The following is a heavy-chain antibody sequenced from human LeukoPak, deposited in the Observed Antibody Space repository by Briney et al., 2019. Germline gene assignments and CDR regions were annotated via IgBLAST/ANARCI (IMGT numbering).Heavy chain of an antibody. V-gene: IGHV4-34*01. CDR1: GGSFSDYY. Sequence: SETLSLTCAVYGGSFSDYYWSWLRQPPGKGLEWIGEINHSGSTNYNPSLKSRVTISVDTSKNQFSLKLSSVTAADTAVYYCARASSGWQWGLYYYFDYWGQGTLVTVSS. J-gene: IGHJ4*02. CDR2: INHSGST. CDR3: ARASSGWQWGLYYYFDY. D-gene: IGHD6-19*01.